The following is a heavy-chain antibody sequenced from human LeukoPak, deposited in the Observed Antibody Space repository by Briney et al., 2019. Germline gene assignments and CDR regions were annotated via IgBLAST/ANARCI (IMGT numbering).Heavy chain of an antibody. J-gene: IGHJ4*02. V-gene: IGHV3-23*01. Sequence: SGGSLRLSCAASGFTFSSYAMSWVRQAPGKGLEWVSAISGSGGSTYYADSVKGRFTISRDNSKNTLYLQMNSLRAEDTAVYYCAKAPQRDITMIVGLFDYWGQGTLVTVSS. CDR1: GFTFSSYA. CDR3: AKAPQRDITMIVGLFDY. CDR2: ISGSGGST. D-gene: IGHD3-22*01.